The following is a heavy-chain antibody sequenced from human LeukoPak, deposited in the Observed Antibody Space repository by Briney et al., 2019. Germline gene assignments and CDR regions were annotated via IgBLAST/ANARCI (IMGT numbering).Heavy chain of an antibody. D-gene: IGHD4-17*01. J-gene: IGHJ4*02. V-gene: IGHV3-30*03. CDR3: ARVTVTFVSVYFDY. CDR1: GFTFSSYG. CDR2: ISYDGSNK. Sequence: GRSLRLSCAASGFTFSSYGMHWVRQAPGKGLEWVAVISYDGSNKYYADSVKGRFTISRDNSKNTLYLQLNSLRAEDTAVYYCARVTVTFVSVYFDYWGQGTLVTVSS.